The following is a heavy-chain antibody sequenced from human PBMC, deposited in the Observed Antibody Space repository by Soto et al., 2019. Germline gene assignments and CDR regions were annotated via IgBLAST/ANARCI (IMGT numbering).Heavy chain of an antibody. D-gene: IGHD3-22*01. CDR1: GFTFSRYS. CDR2: ISSSSSYI. Sequence: GGSLRLSCAASGFTFSRYSMNWVRQAPGKRLEWVSSISSSSSYIYYADSVKGRFTISRDNAKNSLYLQMNSLRAEDTAVYYCARDRPHYYDSSVSGAFDIWGQGTMGAVSS. V-gene: IGHV3-21*01. J-gene: IGHJ3*02. CDR3: ARDRPHYYDSSVSGAFDI.